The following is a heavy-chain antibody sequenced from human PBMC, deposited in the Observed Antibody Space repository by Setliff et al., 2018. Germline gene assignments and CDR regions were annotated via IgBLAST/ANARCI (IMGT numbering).Heavy chain of an antibody. J-gene: IGHJ4*02. CDR3: ARYYDSSGLDY. CDR1: GGSISSGGYS. Sequence: LSLTFAVSGGSISSGGYSWSWIRQPPGKGLEWIGYIYHSGSTYYNPSLKSRVTISVDRSKNQFSLKLSSVTAADTAVYYCARYYDSSGLDYWGQGTPVTVSS. CDR2: IYHSGST. D-gene: IGHD3-22*01. V-gene: IGHV4-30-2*01.